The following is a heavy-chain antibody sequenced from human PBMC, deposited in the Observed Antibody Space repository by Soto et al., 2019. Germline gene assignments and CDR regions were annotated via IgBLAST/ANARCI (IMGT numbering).Heavy chain of an antibody. CDR1: GGTFSSYA. V-gene: IGHV1-69*13. CDR3: ARRIGSSYFDY. J-gene: IGHJ4*02. D-gene: IGHD6-13*01. Sequence: ASVKVSCKASGGTFSSYAISWVRQAPGQGLEWMGGIIPIFGTANYAQKFQGRVTITADESTSTAYMELSSLRSEGTAVYYCARRIGSSYFDYWGQGTLLTVSS. CDR2: IIPIFGTA.